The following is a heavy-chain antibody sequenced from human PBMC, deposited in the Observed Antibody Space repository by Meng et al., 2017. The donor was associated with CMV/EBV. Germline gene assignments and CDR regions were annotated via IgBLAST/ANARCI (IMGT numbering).Heavy chain of an antibody. Sequence: GGSLRLSCAASGFTFSSYSMNWVRQAPGKGLEWVSSISSSSSYIYYADSVKGRFTISRDNAKNSLYLQMNSLRAEDTAVYYCARYLSIAAQFPREGMDVWGQGTTVTVSS. V-gene: IGHV3-21*01. CDR3: ARYLSIAAQFPREGMDV. CDR1: GFTFSSYS. CDR2: ISSSSSYI. J-gene: IGHJ6*02. D-gene: IGHD6-13*01.